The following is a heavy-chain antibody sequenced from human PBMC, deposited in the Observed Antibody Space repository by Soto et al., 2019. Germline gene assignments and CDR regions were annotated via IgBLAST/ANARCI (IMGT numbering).Heavy chain of an antibody. CDR3: ARDWSAPQRYYYYYGMDV. CDR2: ISYDGSNK. J-gene: IGHJ6*02. D-gene: IGHD6-13*01. CDR1: GFTFSSYA. V-gene: IGHV3-30-3*01. Sequence: QVQLVESGGGVVQPGRSLRLSCAASGFTFSSYALHWVRQAPGKGLEWVAVISYDGSNKYYADSVMGRFTISRDNSKNTLYLQMNSLKPEDTAVYYCARDWSAPQRYYYYYGMDVWGQGTTVTVSS.